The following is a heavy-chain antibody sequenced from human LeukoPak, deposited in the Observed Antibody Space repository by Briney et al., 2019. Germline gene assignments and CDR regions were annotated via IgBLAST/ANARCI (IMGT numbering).Heavy chain of an antibody. CDR1: GESFSAFS. D-gene: IGHD3-22*01. CDR2: ISHRGRT. CDR3: ARGMVVKFPYMDV. J-gene: IGHJ6*03. V-gene: IGHV4-34*01. Sequence: SETLSLTCAVYGESFSAFSWNWLRQSPGRGLEWSGEISHRGRTTYNPSLNSRVIISVDASKNQFSLNLTSVTAADTAVYYCARGMVVKFPYMDVWGQGATVTVSS.